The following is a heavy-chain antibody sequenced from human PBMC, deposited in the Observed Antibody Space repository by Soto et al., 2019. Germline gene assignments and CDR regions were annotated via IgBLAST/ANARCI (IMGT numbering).Heavy chain of an antibody. CDR2: IKSKTDGGTT. D-gene: IGHD1-26*01. V-gene: IGHV3-15*01. CDR3: TPRRQGSGSYLDD. Sequence: GGSLRLSCAASGFTFSNAWMSWVRQAPGKGLAWVGRIKSKTDGGTTDYAAPVKGRFTISRDDSKNTLYLQMNSRKTEDTAVYYCTPRRQGSGSYLDDWGQGTLVTVSS. J-gene: IGHJ4*02. CDR1: GFTFSNAW.